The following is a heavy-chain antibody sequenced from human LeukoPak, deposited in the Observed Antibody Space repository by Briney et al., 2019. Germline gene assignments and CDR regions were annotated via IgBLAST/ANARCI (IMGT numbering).Heavy chain of an antibody. J-gene: IGHJ5*02. CDR3: ATYTEDYSGPAFAP. Sequence: SETLSLTCTVSGGSISSSIHYWGWVRQSPRKGLEWIGTIHYSGNTYYNPSLRSRLTISLDTSNNQFSLKPSSVTAADTAVYYCATYTEDYSGPAFAPWGQGTLVIVSS. D-gene: IGHD3-16*01. CDR1: GGSISSSIHY. V-gene: IGHV4-39*07. CDR2: IHYSGNT.